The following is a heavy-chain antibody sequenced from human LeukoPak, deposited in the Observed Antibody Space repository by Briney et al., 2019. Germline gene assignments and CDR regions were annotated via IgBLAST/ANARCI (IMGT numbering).Heavy chain of an antibody. D-gene: IGHD6-13*01. Sequence: PGGSLRLSCAASGFTFSSYSMNWVRQAPGKGLEWVSSISSSSSCIYYADSVKGRFTISRDNAKNSLYLQMNSLRAEDAAVYYCARGIAAAGSYGMDVWGQGTTVTVSS. CDR3: ARGIAAAGSYGMDV. J-gene: IGHJ6*02. CDR2: ISSSSSCI. CDR1: GFTFSSYS. V-gene: IGHV3-21*01.